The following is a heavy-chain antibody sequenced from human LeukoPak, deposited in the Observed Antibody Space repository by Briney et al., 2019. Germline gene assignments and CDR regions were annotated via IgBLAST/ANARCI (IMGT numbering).Heavy chain of an antibody. Sequence: PGGSLRLSCAASGFTFSSYAMHWVRQAPGKGLEWVAVISYDGSNKYYADSVKGRFTISRDNSKNTLYLQMNSLRAEDTAVYYCAKVRATNNWFDPWGQGTLVTVSS. D-gene: IGHD5-12*01. CDR2: ISYDGSNK. CDR1: GFTFSSYA. J-gene: IGHJ5*02. CDR3: AKVRATNNWFDP. V-gene: IGHV3-30*04.